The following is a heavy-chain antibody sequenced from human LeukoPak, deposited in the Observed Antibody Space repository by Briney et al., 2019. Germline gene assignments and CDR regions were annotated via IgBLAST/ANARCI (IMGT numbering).Heavy chain of an antibody. J-gene: IGHJ4*02. V-gene: IGHV4-59*08. Sequence: NASETLSLTCTVPGGSISSYYWSWVRQPPGKGLEWIGYIYYSGSTNYNPSLKSRVTISVDRSKSQFSLKVSSVTAADTAVYYCARHIAAAGRFDYWGQGTLVTVSS. CDR2: IYYSGST. CDR1: GGSISSYY. D-gene: IGHD6-13*01. CDR3: ARHIAAAGRFDY.